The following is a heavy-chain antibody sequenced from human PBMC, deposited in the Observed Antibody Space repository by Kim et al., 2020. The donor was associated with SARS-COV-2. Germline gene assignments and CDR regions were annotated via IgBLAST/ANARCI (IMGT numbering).Heavy chain of an antibody. D-gene: IGHD4-17*01. CDR3: ARLVTTALFYGMDV. V-gene: IGHV5-51*01. J-gene: IGHJ6*02. Sequence: SPSFQGQVTISADKSISTAYLQWSSLKASDTAMYYCARLVTTALFYGMDVWGQGTTVTVSS.